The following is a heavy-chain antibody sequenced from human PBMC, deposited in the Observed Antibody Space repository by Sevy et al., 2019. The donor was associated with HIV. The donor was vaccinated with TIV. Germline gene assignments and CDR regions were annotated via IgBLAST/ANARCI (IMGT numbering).Heavy chain of an antibody. D-gene: IGHD1-26*01. V-gene: IGHV3-7*01. CDR3: ARGVGLDC. CDR1: GFTFIPNG. Sequence: GGSRRLSCEASGFTFIPNGMPWFPQAPGKGREGGANISQDGRDKYYVDSLKGRFTISRDNAKNSLYLQMNSLRADDTAMYYCARGVGLDCWGQGALVTVSS. J-gene: IGHJ4*02. CDR2: ISQDGRDK.